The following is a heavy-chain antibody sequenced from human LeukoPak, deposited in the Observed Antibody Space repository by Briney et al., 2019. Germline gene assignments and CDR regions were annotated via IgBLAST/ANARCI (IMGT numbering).Heavy chain of an antibody. CDR3: AKSWVGATVWFDY. Sequence: GGSLRLSCAASGFTFSSYWMHWVRQAPGKGLEWVSGISWNSGSIGYADSVKGRFTISRDNAKNSLYLQMNSLRAEDTALYYCAKSWVGATVWFDYWGQGTLVTVSS. J-gene: IGHJ4*02. D-gene: IGHD1-26*01. V-gene: IGHV3-9*01. CDR2: ISWNSGSI. CDR1: GFTFSSYW.